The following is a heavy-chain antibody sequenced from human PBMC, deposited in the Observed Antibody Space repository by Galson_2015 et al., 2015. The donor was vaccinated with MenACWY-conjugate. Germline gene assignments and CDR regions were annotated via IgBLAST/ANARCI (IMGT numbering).Heavy chain of an antibody. Sequence: QSGAEVKKPGESLKISCKGSGYSYTNYWIGWVRQMPGKGLEWMGIIYPGDSDTRYSPPFQGHVTISADKFIATAYVQWSSLKASDTAMYYCARKMGPDAFDVWGQGTMVTVSS. D-gene: IGHD1-26*01. CDR1: GYSYTNYW. V-gene: IGHV5-51*01. CDR2: IYPGDSDT. J-gene: IGHJ3*01. CDR3: ARKMGPDAFDV.